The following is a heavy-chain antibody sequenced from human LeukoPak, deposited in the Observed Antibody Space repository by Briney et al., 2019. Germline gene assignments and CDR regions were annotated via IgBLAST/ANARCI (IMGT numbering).Heavy chain of an antibody. CDR3: AKVSTMILVVSYFDD. CDR1: GFTFSSYE. V-gene: IGHV3-48*03. D-gene: IGHD3-22*01. J-gene: IGHJ4*02. Sequence: PGGSLRLPCAASGFTFSSYEMNWVRQAPGKGLEWVSYISSSGSTIYYADSVKGRFTISRDNAKNTMYLQMNSLRAEDTAIYYCAKVSTMILVVSYFDDWGQGTLVSVSS. CDR2: ISSSGSTI.